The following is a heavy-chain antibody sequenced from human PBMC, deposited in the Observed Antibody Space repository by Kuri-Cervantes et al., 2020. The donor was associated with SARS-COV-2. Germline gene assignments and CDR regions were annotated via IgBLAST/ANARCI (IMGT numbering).Heavy chain of an antibody. D-gene: IGHD1-26*01. V-gene: IGHV3-15*01. CDR3: TTGGAQ. Sequence: GESLKISCAASGFTFSNAWMSWVRQAPGKGLEWVDRIKSKTDGGTTDYAAPVKGRFTISRDDSKDTLYLQMNSLNTEDTAVYYCTTGGAQWGQGTLVTVSS. CDR2: IKSKTDGGTT. J-gene: IGHJ4*02. CDR1: GFTFSNAW.